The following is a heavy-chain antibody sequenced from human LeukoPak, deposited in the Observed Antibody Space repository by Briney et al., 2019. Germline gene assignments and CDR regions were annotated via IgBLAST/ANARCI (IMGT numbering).Heavy chain of an antibody. Sequence: SETLSLTCTVSGGSISSYYWSWIRQPPGKGLEWIGYIYYSGSTNYNPSLKSRVTISVDTSKNQFSLKLSSVTAADTAVYYCARDSGSSAFDYWGQGTLVTVSS. J-gene: IGHJ4*02. V-gene: IGHV4-59*01. CDR2: IYYSGST. D-gene: IGHD2-15*01. CDR3: ARDSGSSAFDY. CDR1: GGSISSYY.